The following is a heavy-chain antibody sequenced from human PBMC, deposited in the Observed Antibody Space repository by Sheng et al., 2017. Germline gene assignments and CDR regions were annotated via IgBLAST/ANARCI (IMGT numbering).Heavy chain of an antibody. V-gene: IGHV3-66*02. Sequence: EVQLVESGGDLVQPGGSLRLSCAASGFTVSSNYMNWVRQAPGKGLEWVSIIYSGDTTFYADSVKGRFTISRDNSKNTVYLQMNSLRPEDTAVYYCARADSSGYPEEANPLDYWGQGTLVAVSS. D-gene: IGHD3-22*01. CDR1: GFTVSSNY. CDR2: IYSGDTT. CDR3: ARADSSGYPEEANPLDY. J-gene: IGHJ4*01.